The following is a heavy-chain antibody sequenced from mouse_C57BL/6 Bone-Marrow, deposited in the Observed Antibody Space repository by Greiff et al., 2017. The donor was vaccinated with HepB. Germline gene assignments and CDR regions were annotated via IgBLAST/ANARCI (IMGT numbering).Heavy chain of an antibody. CDR1: GYTFTSYW. CDR2: IYPGSGST. CDR3: ARITFITTVVLRYYYAMDY. D-gene: IGHD1-1*01. Sequence: QVQLQQPGAELVKPGASVKMSCKASGYTFTSYWITWVKQRPGQGLEWIGDIYPGSGSTNYNEKFKSKATLTVDTSSSTAYMQLSSLTSEDAAVYYCARITFITTVVLRYYYAMDYWGQGTSVTVSS. V-gene: IGHV1-55*01. J-gene: IGHJ4*01.